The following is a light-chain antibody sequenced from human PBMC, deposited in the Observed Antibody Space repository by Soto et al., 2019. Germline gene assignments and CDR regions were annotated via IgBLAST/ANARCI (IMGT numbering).Light chain of an antibody. CDR1: QTVSGNY. CDR2: GAS. V-gene: IGKV3-20*01. J-gene: IGKJ1*01. Sequence: IVLTQSPGTLSLSPGDRATLSCGASQTVSGNYLAWYQQKPGQVPRLLIYGASSRAIGIPDRFSGSGSGTDFTLTISRLEPEDFAVYYCQQYHSSVWTFGQGTKVDIK. CDR3: QQYHSSVWT.